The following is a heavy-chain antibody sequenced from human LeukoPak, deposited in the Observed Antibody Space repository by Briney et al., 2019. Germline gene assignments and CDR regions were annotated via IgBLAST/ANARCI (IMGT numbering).Heavy chain of an antibody. Sequence: GGSLRLSCAASGFTFSSYSMNWVRQAPGKGLEWVSSISSSSSYIYYADSVKGRFTISRDNAKNSLYLQMNSLRAEDTAVYYCARDPGVRGNAGDYYFDYWGQGTLVTVSS. V-gene: IGHV3-21*01. CDR2: ISSSSSYI. D-gene: IGHD3-10*01. CDR3: ARDPGVRGNAGDYYFDY. CDR1: GFTFSSYS. J-gene: IGHJ4*02.